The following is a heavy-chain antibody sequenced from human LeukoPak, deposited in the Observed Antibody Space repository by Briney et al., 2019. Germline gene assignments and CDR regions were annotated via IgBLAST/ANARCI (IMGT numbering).Heavy chain of an antibody. CDR1: GGSCDDYY. J-gene: IGHJ4*02. Sequence: SETLSLTCDVYGGSCDDYYCSWIRQPPGKGLEWIGEIHPHGIFYYNSSLMSRVTISIDTSKSRFSLRLTSVTAADTAFYFCARGRDRSKAGDHWGQGSLVTVSS. CDR3: ARGRDRSKAGDH. V-gene: IGHV4-34*01. D-gene: IGHD5-24*01. CDR2: IHPHGIF.